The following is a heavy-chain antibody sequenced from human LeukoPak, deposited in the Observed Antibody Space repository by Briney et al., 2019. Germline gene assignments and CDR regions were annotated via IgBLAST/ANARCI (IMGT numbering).Heavy chain of an antibody. V-gene: IGHV6-1*01. Sequence: SQTLSLTRDISGDSVSSNSAAWNWIRQSPSRDLKWLGRTYYRSKWFSDYAVSVKSRITINADTSNNQFSLQLNSVTPEDTAVYYCAREYAWFDPWGQGTLVTVSS. CDR3: AREYAWFDP. CDR2: TYYRSKWFS. CDR1: GDSVSSNSAA. D-gene: IGHD2-8*01. J-gene: IGHJ5*02.